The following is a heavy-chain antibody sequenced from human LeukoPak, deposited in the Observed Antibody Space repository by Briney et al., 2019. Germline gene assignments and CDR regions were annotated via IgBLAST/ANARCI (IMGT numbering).Heavy chain of an antibody. J-gene: IGHJ5*02. V-gene: IGHV1-2*02. D-gene: IGHD6-13*01. Sequence: GASVKVSCKTSGYTFTGYYTHWVRQAPGQGLEWMGWINPNSGVTMYAQNFQGRVTMTRDTSISTAYMDLSRLRSDDTAVYYCARGGDSSSWYGWFDPWGQGTLVTVSS. CDR1: GYTFTGYY. CDR3: ARGGDSSSWYGWFDP. CDR2: INPNSGVT.